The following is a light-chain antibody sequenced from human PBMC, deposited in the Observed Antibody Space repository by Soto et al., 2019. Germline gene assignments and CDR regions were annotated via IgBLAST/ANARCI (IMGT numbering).Light chain of an antibody. CDR1: QSVSSN. Sequence: EIVMTQSPATLSVSPGERATLSCGASQSVSSNLAWYQQKPGQAPRLLIYGASTRATGIPARFSGSGSGTEFTLTISSLQSEDFAVHYCQQYNNWPPWTFGQGTKVEIK. CDR2: GAS. J-gene: IGKJ1*01. CDR3: QQYNNWPPWT. V-gene: IGKV3-15*01.